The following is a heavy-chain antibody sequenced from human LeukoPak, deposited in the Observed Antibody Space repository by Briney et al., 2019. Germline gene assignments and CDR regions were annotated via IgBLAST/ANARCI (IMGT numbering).Heavy chain of an antibody. CDR2: IYYSGST. CDR3: ARVVVVVTTWVFPYFDY. V-gene: IGHV4-39*01. D-gene: IGHD2-15*01. CDR1: GGSISSSSYY. Sequence: PSETLSLTCTVSGGSISSSSYYWGWIRQPPGKGLEWIGSIYYSGSTYYNPSLKSRVTISVHTSKNQFSLKLSSVTAADTAVHYCARVVVVVTTWVFPYFDYWGQGTLVTVSS. J-gene: IGHJ4*02.